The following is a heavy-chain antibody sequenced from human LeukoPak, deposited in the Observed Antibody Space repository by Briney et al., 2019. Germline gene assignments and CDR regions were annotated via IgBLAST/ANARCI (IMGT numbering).Heavy chain of an antibody. CDR1: GFTFSSYG. D-gene: IGHD6-6*01. CDR2: ISYDGSNK. V-gene: IGHV3-30*18. CDR3: AKDQSYSTSAFDY. J-gene: IGHJ4*02. Sequence: GGSLRLSCAASGFTFSSYGMHWVRQAPGKGLEWVAVISYDGSNKYYADSVKGRFTISRDNSKNTLYLQMNSQRAEDTAVYYCAKDQSYSTSAFDYWGQGTLVTVSS.